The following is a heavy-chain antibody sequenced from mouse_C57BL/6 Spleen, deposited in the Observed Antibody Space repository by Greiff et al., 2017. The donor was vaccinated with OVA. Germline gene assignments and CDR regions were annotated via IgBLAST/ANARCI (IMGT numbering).Heavy chain of an antibody. CDR3: MGGLLHWYFDV. D-gene: IGHD2-3*01. V-gene: IGHV3-6*01. CDR2: ISYDGSN. J-gene: IGHJ1*03. CDR1: GYSITSGYY. Sequence: EVKVEESGPGLVKPSQSLSLTCSVTGYSITSGYYWNWIRQFPGNKLEWMGYISYDGSNNYNPSLKNRISITRDTSKNQFFLKLNSVTTEDTATYYCMGGLLHWYFDVWGTGTTVTVSS.